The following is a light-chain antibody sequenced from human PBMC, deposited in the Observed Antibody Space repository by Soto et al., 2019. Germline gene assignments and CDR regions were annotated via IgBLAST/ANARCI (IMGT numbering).Light chain of an antibody. V-gene: IGLV2-8*01. J-gene: IGLJ1*01. CDR2: EVS. Sequence: QSVLTQPPSASASPGQSVTISCTGTSSDVGGYNYVSWYQQRPGKAPKLMIYEVSQRPSGVPDRFSGSKSGPSASLAITGLQAEDEADYYCQSYDSRLSNYVFGGGTKLTVL. CDR1: SSDVGGYNY. CDR3: QSYDSRLSNYV.